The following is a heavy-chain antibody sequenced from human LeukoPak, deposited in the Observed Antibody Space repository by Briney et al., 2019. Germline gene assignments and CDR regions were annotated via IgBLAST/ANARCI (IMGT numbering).Heavy chain of an antibody. Sequence: GGSLRLSCAASGFTFSSYAMHWVRQAPGKGLEWVAVISYDGSNKYYADSVKGRFTISRDNSKNTLYLQMNSLRAEDTAVYYCARDGHDSSGYYLRRYFDYWGQGTLVTVSS. J-gene: IGHJ4*02. CDR2: ISYDGSNK. D-gene: IGHD3-22*01. CDR3: ARDGHDSSGYYLRRYFDY. V-gene: IGHV3-30*01. CDR1: GFTFSSYA.